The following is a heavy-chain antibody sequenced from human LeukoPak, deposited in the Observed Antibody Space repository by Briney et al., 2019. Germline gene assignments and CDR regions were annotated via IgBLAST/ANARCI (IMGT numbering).Heavy chain of an antibody. J-gene: IGHJ4*02. D-gene: IGHD3-10*01. V-gene: IGHV7-4-1*02. CDR1: GYTFTTYA. CDR2: INPNTGNP. CDR3: ATGERYYFDY. Sequence: ASVKVSCKASGYTFTTYAMSWVRQAPGQGLEWMGWINPNTGNPVYAQGFTGRFVFSLDTSVRTVYLQISSLRAEDTAIYYCATGERYYFDYWGQGAQVTVSS.